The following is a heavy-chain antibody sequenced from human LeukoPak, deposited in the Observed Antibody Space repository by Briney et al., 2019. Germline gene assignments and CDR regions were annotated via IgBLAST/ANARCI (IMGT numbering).Heavy chain of an antibody. CDR1: GFTFSNYA. V-gene: IGHV3-23*01. Sequence: GGSLRLSCAASGFTFSNYAMTWVRQAPGKGLEWVSSISGGGGDTYYADSVKGRFTISRDNSKNTLYLQMNSKRAEDTAIHYWAKVPGADYGAGSPPFMDVWGQGTTVAVSS. J-gene: IGHJ6*02. CDR2: ISGGGGDT. CDR3: AKVPGADYGAGSPPFMDV. D-gene: IGHD3-10*01.